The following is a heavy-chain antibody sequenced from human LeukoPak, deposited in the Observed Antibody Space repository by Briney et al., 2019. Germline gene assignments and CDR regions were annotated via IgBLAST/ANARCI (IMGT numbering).Heavy chain of an antibody. CDR1: GYTFTSYD. D-gene: IGHD3-10*01. V-gene: IGHV1-8*03. CDR3: ARASTYRGAFDI. Sequence: ASVKVSCKASGYTFTSYDINWVRQAPGQGLEWMGWMNPNSGNTGYAQKFQGRVTITRNTSISTAYMELSSLRSEDTAVYYCARASTYRGAFDIWGQGTMVTVSS. J-gene: IGHJ3*02. CDR2: MNPNSGNT.